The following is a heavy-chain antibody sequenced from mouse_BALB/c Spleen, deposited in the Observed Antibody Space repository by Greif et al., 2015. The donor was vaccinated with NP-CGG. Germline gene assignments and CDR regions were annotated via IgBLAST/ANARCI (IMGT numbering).Heavy chain of an antibody. Sequence: EVKLVESGGGLVKPGGSLKLSCAASGFTFSDYYMYWVRQTPEKSLEWVATISDGGSYTYYPDSVKGRFTISRDNAKNNLYLQMSSLKSEDTAMYYCARDGNYWYFDVWGAGTTVTVSS. CDR2: ISDGGSYT. D-gene: IGHD2-1*01. V-gene: IGHV5-4*02. CDR3: ARDGNYWYFDV. J-gene: IGHJ1*01. CDR1: GFTFSDYY.